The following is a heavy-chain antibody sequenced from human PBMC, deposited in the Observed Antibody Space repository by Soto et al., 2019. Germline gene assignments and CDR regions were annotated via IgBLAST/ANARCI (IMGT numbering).Heavy chain of an antibody. D-gene: IGHD3-10*01. V-gene: IGHV1-18*01. Sequence: QVQLLQSGAEVKKPGASLKVSCQASGYTFTSYGISWVRQAPGQGLEWMGWISTYNGNTNYAQKLQGRVTMTTDTSTSTAYMELRSLRSDDTAVYDCAREYYSGSSPRYWGQGPLVTESS. CDR1: GYTFTSYG. CDR2: ISTYNGNT. CDR3: AREYYSGSSPRY. J-gene: IGHJ4*02.